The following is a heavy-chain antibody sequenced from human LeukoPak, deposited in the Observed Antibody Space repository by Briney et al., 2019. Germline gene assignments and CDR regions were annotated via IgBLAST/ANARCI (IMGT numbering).Heavy chain of an antibody. CDR3: ARALSDCSSTSCLNDYLLPGDY. D-gene: IGHD2-2*01. V-gene: IGHV1-18*01. CDR2: ISAYNGNT. J-gene: IGHJ4*02. CDR1: GYTFTSYG. Sequence: GASVKVSCKASGYTFTSYGISWVRQAPGQGLEWMGWISAYNGNTNYAQKLQGRVTMTTDTSTSTAYMELRSLRSDDTAVYYCARALSDCSSTSCLNDYLLPGDYWGQGTLVTVSS.